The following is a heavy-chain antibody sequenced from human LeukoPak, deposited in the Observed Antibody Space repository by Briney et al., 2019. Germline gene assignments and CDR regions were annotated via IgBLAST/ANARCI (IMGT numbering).Heavy chain of an antibody. CDR2: ISSSSSTI. D-gene: IGHD2-2*01. Sequence: GGSLRLSCAASGFTFSSYSMNWVRQAPGKGLEWVSYISSSSSTIYYADSVKGRFTISRDNAKNSLYLQMNSLRAEDTAVYYCARVVMPAAPYYFDYWGQGTLVTVSS. CDR3: ARVVMPAAPYYFDY. V-gene: IGHV3-48*04. J-gene: IGHJ4*02. CDR1: GFTFSSYS.